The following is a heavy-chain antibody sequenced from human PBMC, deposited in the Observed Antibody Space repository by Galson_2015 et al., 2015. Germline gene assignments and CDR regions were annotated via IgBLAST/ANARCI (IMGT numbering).Heavy chain of an antibody. CDR2: ISSSGTHT. Sequence: SLRLSCAASGFTFSEYFMSWIRQAPGKGLEWVSYISSSGTHTRYEDSAEGRFTVSRDNAKNSVFLQINNLRGEDTAVYYCARVPSYYDVSFWGQGTLVTVSA. CDR3: ARVPSYYDVSF. V-gene: IGHV3-11*06. J-gene: IGHJ1*01. CDR1: GFTFSEYF. D-gene: IGHD3-22*01.